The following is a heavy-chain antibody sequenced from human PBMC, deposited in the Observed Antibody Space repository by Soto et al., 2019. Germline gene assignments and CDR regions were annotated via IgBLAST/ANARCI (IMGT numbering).Heavy chain of an antibody. CDR3: ARAWGGENDILTGYYDY. CDR1: GVTFSSYW. CDR2: INSDGSST. Sequence: GGSLRLSCAASGVTFSSYWMHWVRQAPGKGLVWVSRINSDGSSTSYADAVKGRLTISRDNAKNTLYLQMNSLRAEDTAVYYCARAWGGENDILTGYYDYWGQGTLVIVSS. D-gene: IGHD3-9*01. V-gene: IGHV3-74*01. J-gene: IGHJ4*02.